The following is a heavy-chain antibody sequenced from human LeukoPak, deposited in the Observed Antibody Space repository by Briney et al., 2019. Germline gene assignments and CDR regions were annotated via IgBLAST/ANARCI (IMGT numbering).Heavy chain of an antibody. D-gene: IGHD1-26*01. Sequence: ASVKVSCKASGYTSTGYYMHWVRQAPGQGLEWMGRINPNSGGTNYAQKFQGRVTMTRDTSISTAYMELSRLRSDDTAVYYCARVDSGSYFFPPLVDYWGQGTLVTVSS. CDR3: ARVDSGSYFFPPLVDY. J-gene: IGHJ4*02. V-gene: IGHV1-2*06. CDR1: GYTSTGYY. CDR2: INPNSGGT.